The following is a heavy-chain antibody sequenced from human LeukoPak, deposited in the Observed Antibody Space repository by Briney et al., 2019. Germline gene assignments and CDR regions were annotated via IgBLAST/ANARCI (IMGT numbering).Heavy chain of an antibody. Sequence: GGSLRLSCAASGFTVSGNYLSWVRQAPGKGLEWVAVIYSGGSTYYADSVKGRFAFTRHNSKNTLYLQMNSLRAEDTAMSYCARVRYYYDSSGRNTWYFDLWGRGTLVTVSS. CDR1: GFTVSGNY. CDR3: ARVRYYYDSSGRNTWYFDL. D-gene: IGHD3-22*01. J-gene: IGHJ2*01. V-gene: IGHV3-53*04. CDR2: IYSGGST.